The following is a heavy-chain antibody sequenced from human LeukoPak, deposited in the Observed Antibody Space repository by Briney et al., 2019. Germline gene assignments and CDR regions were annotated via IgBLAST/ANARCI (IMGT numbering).Heavy chain of an antibody. J-gene: IGHJ4*02. CDR3: ARHVSLRYCSSTSCLYYLDY. D-gene: IGHD2-2*01. CDR1: GGSISSSSYY. CDR2: IYYSGST. Sequence: PAETLSLTCTVSGGSISSSSYYWGWIRQPPGKGREWIGSIYYSGSTYYNPSLKSRVTISVDTSKNQFSLKLSSVTAADTAVYYCARHVSLRYCSSTSCLYYLDYWGQGTLVTVSS. V-gene: IGHV4-39*01.